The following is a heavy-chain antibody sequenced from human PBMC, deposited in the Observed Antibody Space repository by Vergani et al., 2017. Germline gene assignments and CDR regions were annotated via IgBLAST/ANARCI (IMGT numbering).Heavy chain of an antibody. D-gene: IGHD2-21*01. CDR1: GYSITNYW. V-gene: IGHV5-51*01. Sequence: EVQLVQSGAEVKKPGESLKISCQGSGYSITNYWIAWVRQMSGKGLQWMGNINPIDSKIAYSPSFQGQAIMSLDKSITTAYLQWRSLKASDTAIYYCTRHVPCGDGACLHFDHWCQGTQVTVSS. CDR2: INPIDSKI. CDR3: TRHVPCGDGACLHFDH. J-gene: IGHJ4*02.